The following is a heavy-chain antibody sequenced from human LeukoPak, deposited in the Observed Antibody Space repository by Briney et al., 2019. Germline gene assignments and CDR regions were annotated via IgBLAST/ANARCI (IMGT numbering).Heavy chain of an antibody. D-gene: IGHD6-19*01. Sequence: GGSLRLSCAASGFTVSSYYMSWVRQAPGKGLEWVSVIYYDGDTYYADSVRGRFTISRDNSKNTLWLQMNSLTTEDTAVYYCSRGSGWLSVYWGQGTLVTVSS. CDR3: SRGSGWLSVY. CDR2: IYYDGDT. CDR1: GFTVSSYY. J-gene: IGHJ4*02. V-gene: IGHV3-53*03.